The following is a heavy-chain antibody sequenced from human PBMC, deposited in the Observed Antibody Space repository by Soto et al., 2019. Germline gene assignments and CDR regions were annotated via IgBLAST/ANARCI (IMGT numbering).Heavy chain of an antibody. CDR2: IYSGGTT. Sequence: EVQLVESGGTLVQAGGSLRLSCAASGFTVSSNYMSWVRQAPGKGLEWVSVIYSGGTTYYADSVKGRFTISRDISKNMLYHQMNSLRAEDTAVYYCAGSPSCGGDCYLQIWGQGTMVTVSS. D-gene: IGHD2-21*01. V-gene: IGHV3-66*01. J-gene: IGHJ3*02. CDR3: AGSPSCGGDCYLQI. CDR1: GFTVSSNY.